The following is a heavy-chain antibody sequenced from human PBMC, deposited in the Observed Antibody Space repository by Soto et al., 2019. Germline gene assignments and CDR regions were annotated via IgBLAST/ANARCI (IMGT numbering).Heavy chain of an antibody. J-gene: IGHJ4*02. CDR3: ARGGGYDSFDF. Sequence: SETLSLTCAVSGSSISNTYYWGWIRQPPGKGLEWIGSMYNSGSTSYNPSLKSRLSLSIDRTRNQFSLSLSSMTAADKAVYYCARGGGYDSFDFWGQGIQVTVSS. V-gene: IGHV4-38-2*01. CDR2: MYNSGST. CDR1: GSSISNTYY. D-gene: IGHD2-15*01.